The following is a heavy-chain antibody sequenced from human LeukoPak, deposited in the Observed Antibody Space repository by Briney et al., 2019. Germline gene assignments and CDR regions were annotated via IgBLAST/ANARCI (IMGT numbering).Heavy chain of an antibody. D-gene: IGHD3-22*01. V-gene: IGHV4-4*08. J-gene: IGHJ4*02. CDR2: IYTSGST. CDR1: GDSISSYY. Sequence: PSETLSLTCTVSGDSISSYYWNWIRQPPGEGLEWIGHIYTSGSTNYNPSLKSRVTISVDTSKNQFSLKLNSVTAADTAVYYCARSFLSKWFYFDNWGQGTLVTVFS. CDR3: ARSFLSKWFYFDN.